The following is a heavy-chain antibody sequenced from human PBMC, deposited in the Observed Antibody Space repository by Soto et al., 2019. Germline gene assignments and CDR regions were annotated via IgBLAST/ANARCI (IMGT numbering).Heavy chain of an antibody. J-gene: IGHJ4*02. D-gene: IGHD3-22*01. V-gene: IGHV1-18*01. CDR3: AGDSFYDSRGYYSPNDY. CDR1: GYTFTSYG. CDR2: ISAYNGNT. Sequence: ASVKVSCKASGYTFTSYGISWVRQAPGQGLEWMGWISAYNGNTNYAQKLQGRVTMTTDTSTSTAYMELKSLRSDDTAVYYCAGDSFYDSRGYYSPNDYWGQGTLVTVSS.